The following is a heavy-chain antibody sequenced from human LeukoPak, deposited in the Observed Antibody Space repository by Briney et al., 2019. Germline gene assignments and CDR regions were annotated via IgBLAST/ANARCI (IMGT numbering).Heavy chain of an antibody. V-gene: IGHV4-59*01. D-gene: IGHD3-3*01. Sequence: PSETLSLTCTVSGGSISGYYWSWIRQPPGKGLEWIGYIYYSGSTNYNPSLKSRVTISVDTFKNQFSLKLSSVTAADTAVYYCARGAYDFWSGPPDAFDIWGQGTMVTVSS. CDR1: GGSISGYY. CDR2: IYYSGST. J-gene: IGHJ3*02. CDR3: ARGAYDFWSGPPDAFDI.